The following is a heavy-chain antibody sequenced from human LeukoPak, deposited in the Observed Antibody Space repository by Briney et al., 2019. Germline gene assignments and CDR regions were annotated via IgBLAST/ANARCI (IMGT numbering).Heavy chain of an antibody. CDR2: INPNSGGT. CDR1: GYTFTGYY. D-gene: IGHD4-17*01. CDR3: ARDRDYGDYTFDY. Sequence: ASVTVSCKASGYTFTGYYMHWVRQAPGQGLEWMGWINPNSGGTNYAQKFQGRVTMTRDTSISTAYMELSRLRSDDTAVYYCARDRDYGDYTFDYWGQGTLVTVSS. J-gene: IGHJ4*02. V-gene: IGHV1-2*02.